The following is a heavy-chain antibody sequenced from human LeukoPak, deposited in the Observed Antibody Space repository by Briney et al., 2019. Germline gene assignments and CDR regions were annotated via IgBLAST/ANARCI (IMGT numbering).Heavy chain of an antibody. CDR2: ISSGSSGGVT. CDR1: GFTFSSYW. V-gene: IGHV3-23*01. J-gene: IGHJ4*02. D-gene: IGHD2-2*01. Sequence: GGSLRLSCAASGFTFSSYWMSWVRQAPGKGLEWVSGISSGSSGGVTYYADSVKGRFTISRDNSKNTLYLQMDSLRAEDSAVFYCAKGGWGVPTARGLDYWGQGTLVTVS. CDR3: AKGGWGVPTARGLDY.